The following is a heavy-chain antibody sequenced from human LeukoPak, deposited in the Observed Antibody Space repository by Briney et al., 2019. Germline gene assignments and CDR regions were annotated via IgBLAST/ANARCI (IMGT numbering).Heavy chain of an antibody. V-gene: IGHV1-8*01. J-gene: IGHJ5*02. CDR2: MNPNSGNT. D-gene: IGHD3-10*01. Sequence: ASVKVPCKASGYTFTSFDINWVRQATGQGLEWMGWMNPNSGNTGSTQKFQGRVTMTRNTSISTAYMELSSLRSEDTAVYYCARAGTVRGVIIPWGQGTLVTVSS. CDR3: ARAGTVRGVIIP. CDR1: GYTFTSFD.